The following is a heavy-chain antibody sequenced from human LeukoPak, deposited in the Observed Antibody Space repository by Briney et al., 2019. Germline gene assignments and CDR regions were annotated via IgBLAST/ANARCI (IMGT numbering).Heavy chain of an antibody. CDR3: ARSIAAAGN. CDR1: GFTFSSYG. D-gene: IGHD6-13*01. CDR2: ISYDGSNK. Sequence: GGSLRLSCAASGFTFSSYGMHWVRQAPGKGLEWVAVISYDGSNKYYADSVKGRFTISRDNSRNTLYLQMNSLRAEDTAVYYCARSIAAAGNWGQGTLVTVSS. J-gene: IGHJ4*02. V-gene: IGHV3-30*03.